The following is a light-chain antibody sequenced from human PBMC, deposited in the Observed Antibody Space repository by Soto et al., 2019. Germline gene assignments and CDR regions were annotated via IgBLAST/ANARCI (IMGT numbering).Light chain of an antibody. Sequence: DIVMTQSPDSLAVSLGERATLNCKSSQSILYTSSKRNYLAWYQYKPGQPPKLLVYWASTRESGVPARFSGIGSETACALTISRLQAENVAVYYCHQYYSYPQTFGQGTRVEIK. CDR3: HQYYSYPQT. CDR2: WAS. V-gene: IGKV4-1*01. CDR1: QSILYTSSKRNY. J-gene: IGKJ1*01.